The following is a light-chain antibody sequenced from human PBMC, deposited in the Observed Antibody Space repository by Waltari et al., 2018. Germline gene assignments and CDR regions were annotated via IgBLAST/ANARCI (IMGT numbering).Light chain of an antibody. CDR2: DVS. CDR3: DSKTTTSPHV. V-gene: IGLV2-14*03. Sequence: QSALTQPASVSGSPGQWITISCTGSNSDVGSYNDVHWYQQHPGKAPKLLIYDVSNRPSGVSNRFSGSKSGNMASLTISGLQAEDEADYYCDSKTTTSPHVFGSGTQVTVL. CDR1: NSDVGSYND. J-gene: IGLJ1*01.